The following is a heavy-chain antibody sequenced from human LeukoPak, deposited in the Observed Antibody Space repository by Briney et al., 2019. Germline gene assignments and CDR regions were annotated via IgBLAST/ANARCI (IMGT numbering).Heavy chain of an antibody. D-gene: IGHD6-13*01. Sequence: ASVKVSCKVSGYTLTELSMHWVRQAPGKGLEWMGGFDPEDGETIYAQKFQGRVTMTEDTSTDTAYMELSSLRSEDTAVYYCATALGIAAAVEGYYFDYWGQGTLVTVSS. J-gene: IGHJ4*02. CDR3: ATALGIAAAVEGYYFDY. CDR2: FDPEDGET. V-gene: IGHV1-24*01. CDR1: GYTLTELS.